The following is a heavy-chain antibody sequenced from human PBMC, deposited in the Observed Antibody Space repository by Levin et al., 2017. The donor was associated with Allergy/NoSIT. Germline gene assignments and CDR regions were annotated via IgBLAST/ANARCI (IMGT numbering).Heavy chain of an antibody. Sequence: SCAASGFTFSNAWMSWVRQAPGKGLEWVGRIKSKTDGGTTDYAAPVKGRFSISRDDSRNTLYLQMNSLKTEDTAVYYCTTDDYCSGGSCDPGFDCWGQGTLVTVSS. J-gene: IGHJ4*02. CDR1: GFTFSNAW. D-gene: IGHD2-15*01. CDR2: IKSKTDGGTT. V-gene: IGHV3-15*01. CDR3: TTDDYCSGGSCDPGFDC.